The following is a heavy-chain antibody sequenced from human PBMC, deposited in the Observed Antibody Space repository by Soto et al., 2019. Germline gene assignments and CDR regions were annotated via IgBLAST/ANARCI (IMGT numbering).Heavy chain of an antibody. CDR3: ARLSGSSSSTWFDY. CDR2: IYPGDSDT. Sequence: GESLKISCKCSRYSFTSYWIGWVRQMPGKGLEWMGIIYPGDSDTTYSPSFQGQVTISADKSISTAYLQWDSLKASDTAMYYCARLSGSSSSTWFDYWGQGTLVTVS. CDR1: RYSFTSYW. V-gene: IGHV5-51*01. D-gene: IGHD6-6*01. J-gene: IGHJ4*02.